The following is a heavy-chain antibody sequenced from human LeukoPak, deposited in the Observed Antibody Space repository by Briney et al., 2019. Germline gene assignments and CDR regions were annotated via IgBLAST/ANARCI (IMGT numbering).Heavy chain of an antibody. CDR1: GFTFSSYS. D-gene: IGHD6-6*01. Sequence: GGSLRPSCAASGFTFSSYSMNWVRQAPGKGLEWVSSISSSSSYIYYADSVKGRFAISRDNAKNSLYLQMNSLRAEDTAVYYCARALPRSIAARYYYYYYMDVWGKGTTVTVSS. V-gene: IGHV3-21*01. CDR2: ISSSSSYI. J-gene: IGHJ6*03. CDR3: ARALPRSIAARYYYYYYMDV.